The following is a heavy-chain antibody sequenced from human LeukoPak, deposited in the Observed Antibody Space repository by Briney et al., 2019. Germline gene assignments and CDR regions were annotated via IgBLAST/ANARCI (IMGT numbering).Heavy chain of an antibody. CDR2: INSNNDGGTT. Sequence: GGSLRLSCAASGFIFNKAWMNWVRQAPGKGPEWGGRINSNNDGGTTDYASPVEGRFIISRDDSKNTIYLQMNRLIIDDTAIYYCTPVMVEDRGFWGQGTLVTDSS. CDR1: GFIFNKAW. D-gene: IGHD4/OR15-4a*01. CDR3: TPVMVEDRGF. V-gene: IGHV3-15*01. J-gene: IGHJ4*02.